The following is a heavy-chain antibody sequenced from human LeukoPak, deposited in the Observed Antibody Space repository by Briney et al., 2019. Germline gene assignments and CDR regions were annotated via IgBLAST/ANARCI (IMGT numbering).Heavy chain of an antibody. CDR2: IYPGDSDT. V-gene: IGHV5-51*01. Sequence: GESLKISCKGSGYSFTSYWIGWVRQMPGKGLEWMGIIYPGDSDTRYSPSFQGQVTISADKSISTAYLQWSSLKASDTAMYYCARGYGDFRYYYYYYMDVWRKGTTVTVSS. J-gene: IGHJ6*03. CDR3: ARGYGDFRYYYYYYMDV. D-gene: IGHD4-17*01. CDR1: GYSFTSYW.